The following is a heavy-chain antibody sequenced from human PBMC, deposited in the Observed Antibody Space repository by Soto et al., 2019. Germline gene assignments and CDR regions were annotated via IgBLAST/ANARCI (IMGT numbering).Heavy chain of an antibody. D-gene: IGHD2-2*01. CDR3: ARLGGYCSTTSCYGYYGMDV. CDR2: IYHTGIT. Sequence: PSETLSLTCTVSGGSISSYYWSWIRQPPGKGLEWIGYIYHTGITNYNPSLKSRVTISVDMSKNQFSLTLSSVTAADTAVYYCARLGGYCSTTSCYGYYGMDVWGQGTTVTVSS. CDR1: GGSISSYY. V-gene: IGHV4-59*08. J-gene: IGHJ6*02.